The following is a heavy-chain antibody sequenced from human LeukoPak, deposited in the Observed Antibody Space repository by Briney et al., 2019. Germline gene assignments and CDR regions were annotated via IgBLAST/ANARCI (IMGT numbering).Heavy chain of an antibody. CDR2: IRYDGSNK. CDR1: GFTFSSYG. J-gene: IGHJ4*02. Sequence: GGSLRLSCAASGFTFSSYGMHWVRQAPGKGLEWVAFIRYDGSNKYYADSVKGRFTISRDNSKDTLYLQMNSLRAEDTAVYYCAKDWVMITFGEVIDPQIWGQGTLVTVSS. V-gene: IGHV3-30*02. D-gene: IGHD3-16*02. CDR3: AKDWVMITFGEVIDPQI.